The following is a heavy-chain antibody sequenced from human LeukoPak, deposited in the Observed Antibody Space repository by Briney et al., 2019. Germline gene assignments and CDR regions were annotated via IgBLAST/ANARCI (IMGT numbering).Heavy chain of an antibody. Sequence: SETLSLTCTVSGGSISSYYWSWIRQPPGKGLEWIGYIYYSGSTNYNPSLKSRVTISVDTSKNQFSLKLSSVTAADTAVYYCARSGGYYDSSGYCAFDYWGQGTLVTVSS. CDR3: ARSGGYYDSSGYCAFDY. CDR1: GGSISSYY. J-gene: IGHJ4*02. CDR2: IYYSGST. D-gene: IGHD3-22*01. V-gene: IGHV4-59*08.